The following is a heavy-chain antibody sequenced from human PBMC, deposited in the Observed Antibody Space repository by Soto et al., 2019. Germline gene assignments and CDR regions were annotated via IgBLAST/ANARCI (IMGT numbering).Heavy chain of an antibody. D-gene: IGHD3-10*01. V-gene: IGHV2-5*02. CDR2: IYWDDDE. CDR1: GFSLTTDGVG. CDR3: AHSRNLITEDAQVGDFDC. Sequence: QITLKESGPTLVKPTQTLTLTCNFSGFSLTTDGVGVGWVRQPPGGALEWLSLIYWDDDERYSPSLKTSLTITKAPAKTPVDFIITNMDPVETATYYCAHSRNLITEDAQVGDFDCWGQAIMVTVSS. J-gene: IGHJ4*02.